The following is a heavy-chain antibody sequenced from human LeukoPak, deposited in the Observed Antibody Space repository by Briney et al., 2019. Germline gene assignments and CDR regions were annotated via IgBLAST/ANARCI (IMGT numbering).Heavy chain of an antibody. J-gene: IGHJ4*02. CDR3: AKAAGIAAAGTQFFDY. V-gene: IGHV3-23*01. CDR1: GFTFSSFA. Sequence: PGGSLRLSCAASGFTFSSFAMTWVRQAPRKGLEWVSTISGSGGSTYYADSVKGRFTISRDNSKNTLYLQMNSLRAEDTAVYYCAKAAGIAAAGTQFFDYWGQGTLVTVSS. D-gene: IGHD6-13*01. CDR2: ISGSGGST.